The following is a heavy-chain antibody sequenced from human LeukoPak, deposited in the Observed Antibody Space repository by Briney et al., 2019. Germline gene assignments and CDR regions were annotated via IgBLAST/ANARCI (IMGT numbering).Heavy chain of an antibody. D-gene: IGHD6-13*01. CDR2: ISSDGRNK. CDR1: GFTFSTYT. CDR3: ASDGIAVDRGIGYFDY. V-gene: IGHV3-30*04. J-gene: IGHJ4*02. Sequence: PGRSLRLSCAASGFTFSTYTMNWVRQAPGKGLEWVAFISSDGRNKYYADSVKGRFTISRDNSENTLYLQMNSLRAEDTALYYCASDGIAVDRGIGYFDYWGQGTLVTVSS.